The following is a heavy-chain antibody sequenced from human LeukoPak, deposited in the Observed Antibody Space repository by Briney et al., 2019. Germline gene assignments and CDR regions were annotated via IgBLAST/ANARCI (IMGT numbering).Heavy chain of an antibody. Sequence: SETLSLTCTVSGGPLSAYYWTWIRQPPGKGLEWIGYIYDTGNTNYNPSLKSRVTISVDTSKNQFSLKLTSVTAADTAVYYCASGETGSTLGGYWGEGTLVTVSS. D-gene: IGHD1-1*01. V-gene: IGHV4-59*01. CDR1: GGPLSAYY. CDR2: IYDTGNT. J-gene: IGHJ4*02. CDR3: ASGETGSTLGGY.